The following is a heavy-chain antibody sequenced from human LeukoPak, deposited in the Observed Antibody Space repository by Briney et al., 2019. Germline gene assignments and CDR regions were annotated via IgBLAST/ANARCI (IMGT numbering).Heavy chain of an antibody. V-gene: IGHV3-53*01. J-gene: IGHJ4*02. CDR2: LYSGGTT. CDR3: ASGGYSGYDLAY. CDR1: GFTVSSSY. D-gene: IGHD5-12*01. Sequence: PGGSLRLSCAASGFTVSSSYMGWVRQPPGKGLEYVSVLYSGGTTYFADSVKGRFTISRDNSKNTLYLQMNSLRAEDTAVYYCASGGYSGYDLAYWGQGTLVTVSS.